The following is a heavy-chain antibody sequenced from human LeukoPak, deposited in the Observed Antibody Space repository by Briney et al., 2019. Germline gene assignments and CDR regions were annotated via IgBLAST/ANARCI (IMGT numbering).Heavy chain of an antibody. CDR3: ARVESSWFDY. V-gene: IGHV3-48*03. CDR1: GFTFSSYE. CDR2: ISSSGSTI. J-gene: IGHJ4*02. D-gene: IGHD6-13*01. Sequence: PGGSLRLSCAASGFTFSSYEMNWVRQAPGKGLEWVSYISSSGSTIYYADSVKGRFTISRDNAKNSLYLQMNSLRAEDTAVYYCARVESSWFDYWGQGTLVTVSS.